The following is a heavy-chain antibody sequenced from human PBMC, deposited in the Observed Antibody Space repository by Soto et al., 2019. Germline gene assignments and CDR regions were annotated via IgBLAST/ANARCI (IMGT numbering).Heavy chain of an antibody. V-gene: IGHV4-39*01. D-gene: IGHD6-6*01. CDR2: IYYSGST. J-gene: IGHJ4*02. Sequence: SETLSLTCTVSGGSISSSSYYWGWIRQPPGKGLEWIGSIYYSGSTYYNPSLKSRVTISVDTSKNQFSLKLSSVTAADTAVYYCARVRARVPAALAPYSSSSEVDYWGQGTLVTVSS. CDR3: ARVRARVPAALAPYSSSSEVDY. CDR1: GGSISSSSYY.